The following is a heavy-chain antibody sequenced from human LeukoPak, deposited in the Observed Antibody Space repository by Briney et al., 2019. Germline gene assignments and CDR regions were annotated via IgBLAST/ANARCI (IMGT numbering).Heavy chain of an antibody. D-gene: IGHD3-3*01. V-gene: IGHV4-39*01. CDR1: GGSISSSSYY. J-gene: IGHJ4*02. CDR2: IYYSGST. Sequence: SETLSLTCTVSGGSISSSSYYWGWIRQPPGRGLEWIGSIYYSGSTYYNPSLKSRVTISVDTSKNQFSLKLSSVTAADTAVYYCARGSYDFWSGYYRDYFDYWGQGTLVTVSS. CDR3: ARGSYDFWSGYYRDYFDY.